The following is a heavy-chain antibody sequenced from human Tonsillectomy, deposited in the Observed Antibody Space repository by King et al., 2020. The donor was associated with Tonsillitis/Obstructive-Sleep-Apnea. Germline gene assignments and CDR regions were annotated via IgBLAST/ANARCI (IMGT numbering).Heavy chain of an antibody. CDR3: ATAMDDYSNCFDS. D-gene: IGHD4-11*01. Sequence: VQLVESGAEVKKPGSSVEVSCKASGGTFSRYAISWVRQAPGQGLEWMGGIIPIFGTANNAQKFQGRVTITADEFTSTAYMELSSLRSEDTAVYYCATAMDDYSNCFDSWGQGTLVTVSS. CDR2: IIPIFGTA. CDR1: GGTFSRYA. V-gene: IGHV1-69*01. J-gene: IGHJ4*02.